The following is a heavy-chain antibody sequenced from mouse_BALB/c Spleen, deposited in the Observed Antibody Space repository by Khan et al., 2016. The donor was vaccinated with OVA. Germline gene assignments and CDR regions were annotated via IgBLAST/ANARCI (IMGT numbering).Heavy chain of an antibody. CDR3: TRIYRIDFDY. J-gene: IGHJ2*01. D-gene: IGHD2-1*01. V-gene: IGHV1-20*02. CDR2: INPHIGET. Sequence: VRLQQSGPELVKPGASVKISCKASGYSFTGYFMNWVMQSHGKSLEWIGRINPHIGETFYNQKFKGKATLTVDEYSSTAHMELRSLASEDSAVYYCTRIYRIDFDYWGQRTTLTVSS. CDR1: GYSFTGYF.